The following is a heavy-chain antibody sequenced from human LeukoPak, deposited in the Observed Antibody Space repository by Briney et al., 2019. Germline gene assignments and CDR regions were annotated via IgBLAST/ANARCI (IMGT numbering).Heavy chain of an antibody. Sequence: GESLKISCKGSGYNFNNYWIGWVRQMPGKGLEWMGIIWPGDSDTRYSPSFKGQVTIPVDKSISTAYLQWSSLKASDTAIYYCARQYYDVLTGFYIHFDYWGQGTLVTVSS. D-gene: IGHD3-9*01. J-gene: IGHJ4*02. CDR1: GYNFNNYW. CDR2: IWPGDSDT. CDR3: ARQYYDVLTGFYIHFDY. V-gene: IGHV5-51*01.